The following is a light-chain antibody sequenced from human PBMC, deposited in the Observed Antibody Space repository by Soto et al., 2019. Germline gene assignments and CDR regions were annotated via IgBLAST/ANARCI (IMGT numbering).Light chain of an antibody. CDR3: QTYDKSRGGWV. J-gene: IGLJ3*02. CDR1: SSNIGAGYH. CDR2: GNT. V-gene: IGLV1-40*01. Sequence: QSALTQPPSVAGAPGQTVTISCPGSSSNIGAGYHVHWYMQLPGKAPKLLIFGNTNRPSGVPYRFSGSRSGSSASLAIAGFQAEEEADYYCQTYDKSRGGWVFGGGTKVTV.